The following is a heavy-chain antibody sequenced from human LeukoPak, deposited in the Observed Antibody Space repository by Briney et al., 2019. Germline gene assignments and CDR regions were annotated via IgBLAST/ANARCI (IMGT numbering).Heavy chain of an antibody. CDR3: ASLAPRYCSSTSCPPFDY. CDR1: GFTFSDYY. J-gene: IGHJ4*02. D-gene: IGHD2-2*01. V-gene: IGHV3-11*04. CDR2: ISSSGSTI. Sequence: GGSLRLSCAASGFTFSDYYMSWIRQAPGKGLEWVSYISSSGSTIYYADSVKGRFTISRDNAKNSLYLQMNGLRAEDTAVYYCASLAPRYCSSTSCPPFDYWGQGTLVTVSS.